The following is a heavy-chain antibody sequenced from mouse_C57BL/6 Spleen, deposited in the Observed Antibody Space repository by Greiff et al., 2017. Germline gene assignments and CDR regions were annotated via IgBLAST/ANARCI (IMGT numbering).Heavy chain of an antibody. CDR1: GFTFSSYA. J-gene: IGHJ4*01. CDR2: ISDGGSYT. CDR3: AREPPSYVGAMDY. V-gene: IGHV5-4*01. Sequence: EVQGVESGGGLVKPGGSLKLSCAASGFTFSSYAMSWVRQTPEKRLEWVATISDGGSYTYYPDNVKGRFTISRDNAKNNLYLQMSHLKSEDTAMYYCAREPPSYVGAMDYWGQGTSVTVSS. D-gene: IGHD1-1*01.